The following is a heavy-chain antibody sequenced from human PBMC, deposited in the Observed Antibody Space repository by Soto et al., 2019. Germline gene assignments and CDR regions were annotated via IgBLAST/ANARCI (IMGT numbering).Heavy chain of an antibody. CDR2: ICPDDSDT. CDR3: VGSYFYGSGSYYNVGAFDS. CDR1: GYSYPSYC. D-gene: IGHD3-10*01. Sequence: EVQLVQSGAEVKKPGESLKISCKGSGYSYPSYCIGWVRQMAGKGLEWMGIICPDDSDTRYSPSFQGQVTISADKSIRPFYLQWNSLKASDTAMYYCVGSYFYGSGSYYNVGAFDSWGQGTMLSVSS. V-gene: IGHV5-51*03. J-gene: IGHJ3*02.